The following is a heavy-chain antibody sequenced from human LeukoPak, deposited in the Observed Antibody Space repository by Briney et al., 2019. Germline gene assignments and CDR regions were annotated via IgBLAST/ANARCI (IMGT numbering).Heavy chain of an antibody. J-gene: IGHJ5*02. CDR3: ARDLGFGEFSFDP. CDR2: IIPIFGTA. V-gene: IGHV1-69*05. CDR1: GGTFSSYA. Sequence: GASVKVSCKASGGTFSSYAISWVRHAPGQGLEWMGGIIPIFGTANYAQKFQGRVTITTYESTSTAYMELSSLRSEDTAVYYCARDLGFGEFSFDPWGQGTLVTVSS. D-gene: IGHD3-10*01.